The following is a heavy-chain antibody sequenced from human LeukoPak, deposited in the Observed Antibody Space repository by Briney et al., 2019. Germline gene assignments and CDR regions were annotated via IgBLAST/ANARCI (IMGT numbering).Heavy chain of an antibody. CDR1: GFTFDDYA. CDR2: ISWNSGSI. J-gene: IGHJ4*02. Sequence: GRSLRLSCAASGFTFDDYAMHWVRQPPGKGLKWVSDISWNSGSIGYADSVKGRFTISRDNAKNSLYLQMNSLRAEDMALYYCTKALTDSSSSYFDNWGQGTLVTVSS. V-gene: IGHV3-9*03. D-gene: IGHD6-6*01. CDR3: TKALTDSSSSYFDN.